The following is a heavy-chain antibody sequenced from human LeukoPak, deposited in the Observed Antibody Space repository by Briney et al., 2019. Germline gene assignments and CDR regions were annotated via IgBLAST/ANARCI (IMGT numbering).Heavy chain of an antibody. D-gene: IGHD3-22*01. V-gene: IGHV3-33*01. J-gene: IGHJ3*02. Sequence: GGSLRLSCAASGFTFSRFGMHWVRQAPGKGLEWVAVIWYDGSNESYADSVKGRFSISGDNSKNTLYLQMNSLRAEDTAVYYCARSMTDSSGYCYAFDIWGQGTMVTVSS. CDR1: GFTFSRFG. CDR2: IWYDGSNE. CDR3: ARSMTDSSGYCYAFDI.